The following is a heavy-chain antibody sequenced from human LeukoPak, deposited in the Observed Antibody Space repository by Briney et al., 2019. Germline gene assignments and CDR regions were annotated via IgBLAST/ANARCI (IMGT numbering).Heavy chain of an antibody. D-gene: IGHD6-13*01. CDR1: GFTFSSYA. J-gene: IGHJ4*02. CDR2: ISGSGGST. CDR3: AKSPPAAGYKHPFDY. Sequence: GGSLRLSCAASGFTFSSYAMSWVRQAPGKGLEWVSAISGSGGSTYYADSVKGRFTISRDNSKNTLCLQMNSLRAEDTAVYYCAKSPPAAGYKHPFDYWGQGTLVTVSS. V-gene: IGHV3-23*01.